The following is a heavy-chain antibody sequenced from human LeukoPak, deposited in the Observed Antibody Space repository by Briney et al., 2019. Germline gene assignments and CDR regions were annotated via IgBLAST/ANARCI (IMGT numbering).Heavy chain of an antibody. CDR2: IYSGGST. CDR1: GFTVSSNY. Sequence: PGGPLRLSCAASGFTVSSNYMSWVRQAPGKGLEWVSVIYSGGSTYYADSVKGRFTISRDNSKNTLYLQMNSLRAEDTAVYYCASLNDSSGYYYYYYYGMDVWGQGTTVTVSS. V-gene: IGHV3-66*01. CDR3: ASLNDSSGYYYYYYYGMDV. D-gene: IGHD3-22*01. J-gene: IGHJ6*02.